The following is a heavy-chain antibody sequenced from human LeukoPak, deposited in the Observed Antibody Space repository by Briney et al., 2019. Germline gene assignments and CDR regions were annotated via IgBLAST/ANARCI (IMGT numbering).Heavy chain of an antibody. D-gene: IGHD6-19*01. J-gene: IGHJ4*02. Sequence: ASVKVSCKASGYTFISYYMNWVRQAPGQGLEWMGIINPSGDSTSYAQKFQGRVTMTRDTSTSTVYMELSSLRSEDTAVYYCARGYSSGWYGRYFFDYWGQGTLVTVSS. CDR1: GYTFISYY. CDR2: INPSGDST. V-gene: IGHV1-46*01. CDR3: ARGYSSGWYGRYFFDY.